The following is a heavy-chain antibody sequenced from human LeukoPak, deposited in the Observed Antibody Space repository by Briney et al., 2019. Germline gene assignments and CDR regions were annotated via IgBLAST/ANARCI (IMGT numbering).Heavy chain of an antibody. CDR1: GYTLTDYY. V-gene: IGHV1-2*02. D-gene: IGHD4-11*01. Sequence: ASVKVSCKASGYTLTDYYIHWVRQAPGQGLEWMGWINPNSGATNYAQKFQGRVTMSRDTSISTAYMELSRLTSDDTAVYYCAREETGAPMTTYCYYYMDVWGKGTTVTVSS. CDR3: AREETGAPMTTYCYYYMDV. CDR2: INPNSGAT. J-gene: IGHJ6*03.